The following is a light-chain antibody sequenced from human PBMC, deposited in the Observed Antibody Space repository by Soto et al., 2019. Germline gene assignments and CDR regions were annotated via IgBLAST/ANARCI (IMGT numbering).Light chain of an antibody. V-gene: IGKV3-15*01. Sequence: EVVMTQSPATLSVYPGERATLSCRASQSVNSDQAWYLQKPGQAPTLLVYGASTRATGMPARFSGSGSGTEFTVTISSLPSEDFAVYYCQQYNNWPHTFGQGTQLEIK. J-gene: IGKJ2*01. CDR3: QQYNNWPHT. CDR1: QSVNSD. CDR2: GAS.